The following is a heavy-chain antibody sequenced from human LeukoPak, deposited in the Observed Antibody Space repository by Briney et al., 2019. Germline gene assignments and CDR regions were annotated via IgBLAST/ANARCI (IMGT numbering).Heavy chain of an antibody. CDR3: ARGRVGPD. J-gene: IGHJ4*02. CDR1: GFTFSSYA. D-gene: IGHD2-2*01. V-gene: IGHV4-34*01. Sequence: GSLRLSCAASGFTFSSYAMSWIRQPPGKGLEWIGEINHSGSTNYNPSLKSRVTISVDTSKNQFSLKLSSVTAADTAVYYCARGRVGPDWGQGTLVTVSS. CDR2: INHSGST.